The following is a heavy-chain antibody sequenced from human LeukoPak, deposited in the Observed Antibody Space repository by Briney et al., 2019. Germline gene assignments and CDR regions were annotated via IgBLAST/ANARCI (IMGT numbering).Heavy chain of an antibody. J-gene: IGHJ4*02. CDR2: ISYDGSNK. CDR3: ARDSVSGFDY. Sequence: GGSLRLSCAASGFTFSSYAMHWVRQAPGKGLEWVAVISYDGSNKYYADSVKGRFTISRDNSKNTLYLQMNSLRAEDTAVYYCARDSVSGFDYWGQGTLVTVSS. D-gene: IGHD2-8*01. V-gene: IGHV3-30-3*01. CDR1: GFTFSSYA.